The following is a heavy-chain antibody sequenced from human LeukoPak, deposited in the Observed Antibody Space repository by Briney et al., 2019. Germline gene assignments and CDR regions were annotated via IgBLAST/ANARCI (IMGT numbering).Heavy chain of an antibody. CDR3: ASRIVGATSLGFDY. CDR2: IYYSGST. J-gene: IGHJ4*02. CDR1: GGSISSSSYY. Sequence: SETLSLTCTVSGGSISSSSYYWGWIRQPPGKGLEWIGSIYYSGSTNYNPSLKSRVAISVDKSKNQFSLKLSSVTAADTAVYYCASRIVGATSLGFDYWGQGTLVTVSS. V-gene: IGHV4-39*07. D-gene: IGHD1-26*01.